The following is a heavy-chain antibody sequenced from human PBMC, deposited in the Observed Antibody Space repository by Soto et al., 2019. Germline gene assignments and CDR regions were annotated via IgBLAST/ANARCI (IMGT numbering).Heavy chain of an antibody. CDR3: VHTHVYGMGGYAFAI. D-gene: IGHD3-16*01. CDR1: GFSLNSSGVG. Sequence: QITLKESGPTLVKPTQTLTLTCTFSGFSLNSSGVGVGWIRQPPGKALEWLSLIYWDDDSHYSPSLKSRLTITKDTSKNQVVLTVTNMDPVDTGTYYCVHTHVYGMGGYAFAIWGQGTRVTVSS. V-gene: IGHV2-5*02. J-gene: IGHJ3*02. CDR2: IYWDDDS.